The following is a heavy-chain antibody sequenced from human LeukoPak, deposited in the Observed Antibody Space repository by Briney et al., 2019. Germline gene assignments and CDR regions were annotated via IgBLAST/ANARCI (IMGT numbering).Heavy chain of an antibody. CDR3: ARAGLYNWNYEGTAYFDY. D-gene: IGHD1-7*01. CDR2: ISRGSSPI. Sequence: GGSLRLSCAASGFTFSSYEMNWVRQAPGKGLEWVSSISRGSSPIFYADSVRGRFTISRDNAKNSLCLQMNSLRAEDTALYYCARAGLYNWNYEGTAYFDYWGQGTLVTVSS. CDR1: GFTFSSYE. V-gene: IGHV3-48*03. J-gene: IGHJ4*02.